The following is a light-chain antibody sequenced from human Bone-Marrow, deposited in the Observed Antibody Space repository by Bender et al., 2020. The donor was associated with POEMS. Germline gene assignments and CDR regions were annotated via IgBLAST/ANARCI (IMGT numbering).Light chain of an antibody. CDR1: SGINVAAYM. V-gene: IGLV5-45*03. CDR2: YKSDSDR. CDR3: LIWHNNAWV. J-gene: IGLJ3*02. Sequence: QAVLTQPSSLSASPGASASLTCTLRSGINVAAYMIHWYQQKPGSPPQYLLRYKSDSDREQGSGVPSRFSGSKDGSANAGILLISGLQSEDEADYYCLIWHNNAWVFGAGTKLTVL.